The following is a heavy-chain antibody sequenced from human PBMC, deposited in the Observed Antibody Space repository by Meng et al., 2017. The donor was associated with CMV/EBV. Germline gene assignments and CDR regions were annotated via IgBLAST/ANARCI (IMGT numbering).Heavy chain of an antibody. CDR2: ISSSSSYI. J-gene: IGHJ6*02. V-gene: IGHV3-21*01. Sequence: GGSLRLSCAASGFTFSSYSMNWVRQAPGKGLEWVSSISSSSSYIYYADSVKGRFTISRDNAKNSLYLQMNSLRAEDTAVYYRARYAGATFAYYYYGMDVWGQGTTVTVSS. CDR3: ARYAGATFAYYYYGMDV. D-gene: IGHD1-26*01. CDR1: GFTFSSYS.